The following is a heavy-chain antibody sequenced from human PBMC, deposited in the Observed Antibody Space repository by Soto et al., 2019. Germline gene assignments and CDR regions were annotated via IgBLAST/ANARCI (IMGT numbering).Heavy chain of an antibody. CDR3: ARRWGGTFDY. CDR1: GGPVSGYH. D-gene: IGHD2-21*01. Sequence: SETLSLTCNVSGGPVSGYHWSWIRQPPGKGLEWIGYINNSGNTDYNPSLKSRVTISVDTSKNQFSLKLSSVTAADTAVYYCARRWGGTFDYWGQGTLVTVSS. CDR2: INNSGNT. V-gene: IGHV4-59*02. J-gene: IGHJ4*02.